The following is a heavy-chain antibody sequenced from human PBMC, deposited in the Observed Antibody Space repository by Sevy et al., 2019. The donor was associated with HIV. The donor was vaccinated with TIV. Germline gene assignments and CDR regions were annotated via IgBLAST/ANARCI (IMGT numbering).Heavy chain of an antibody. D-gene: IGHD3-22*01. Sequence: GGSLRLSCAVSGFSFDSYGMTWVRQAPGKGLEWVSGISGSGTRTYYADSVKGRFSISRDNSKNRLYLQMNSFRSEETVFYYCAKGGGGHYDPDEIGYYFYYYNMDVWGKGTTVTVSS. V-gene: IGHV3-23*01. CDR3: AKGGGGHYDPDEIGYYFYYYNMDV. J-gene: IGHJ6*03. CDR1: GFSFDSYG. CDR2: ISGSGTRT.